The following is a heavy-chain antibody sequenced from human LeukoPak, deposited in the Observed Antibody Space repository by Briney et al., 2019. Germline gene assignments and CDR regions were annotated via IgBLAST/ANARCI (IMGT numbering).Heavy chain of an antibody. Sequence: GSSVKVSCKASGGTFSSYAISWLRQAPGQGLEWMGRIIPILGIANYAQKFQGRVAITADKSTSTAYMELSSLRSEDTAVYYCARRVGVYQYFDYWGQGTLVTVSS. V-gene: IGHV1-69*04. CDR2: IIPILGIA. CDR1: GGTFSSYA. J-gene: IGHJ4*02. D-gene: IGHD5/OR15-5a*01. CDR3: ARRVGVYQYFDY.